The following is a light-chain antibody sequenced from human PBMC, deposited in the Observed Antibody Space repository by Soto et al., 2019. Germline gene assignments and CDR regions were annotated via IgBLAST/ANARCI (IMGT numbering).Light chain of an antibody. J-gene: IGLJ3*02. CDR3: SSFTSSSTGV. Sequence: QSALTQPASVSGSPGQSITISCTRTSSDIGGYNYVSWYQQHPGKAPKLMIYEVSNRPSGVYNRFSGSKSGNTASLTISGLQAEDEAYYYCSSFTSSSTGVFGGGTQLTVL. V-gene: IGLV2-14*01. CDR2: EVS. CDR1: SSDIGGYNY.